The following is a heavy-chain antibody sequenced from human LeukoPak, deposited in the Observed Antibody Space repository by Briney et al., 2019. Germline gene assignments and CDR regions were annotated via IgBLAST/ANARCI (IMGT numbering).Heavy chain of an antibody. CDR1: GGSFSGYY. CDR2: INHSGST. V-gene: IGHV4-34*01. J-gene: IGHJ5*02. Sequence: SETPSLTCAVYGGSFSGYYWSWIRQPPGKGLEWIGEINHSGSTNYNPSLKSRVTISVDTSKNQFPLKLSSVTAADTAVYYCARGLILAAILFDPWGQGTLVTVSS. CDR3: ARGLILAAILFDP. D-gene: IGHD2-15*01.